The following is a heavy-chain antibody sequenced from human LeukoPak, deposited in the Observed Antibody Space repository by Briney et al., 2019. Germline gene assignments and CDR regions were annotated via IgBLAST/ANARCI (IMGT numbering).Heavy chain of an antibody. CDR2: INPNSGGT. J-gene: IGHJ6*03. D-gene: IGHD6-6*01. V-gene: IGHV1-2*02. CDR1: GYTFTGYY. CDR3: ARESSEYYYMDV. Sequence: ASVKVSCKASGYTFTGYYMYWVRQAPGQGLEWMGWINPNSGGTNYAQKFQGRVTTTRDTSISTAYMELSRLRSDDTAVYYCARESSEYYYMDVWGKGTTVTVSS.